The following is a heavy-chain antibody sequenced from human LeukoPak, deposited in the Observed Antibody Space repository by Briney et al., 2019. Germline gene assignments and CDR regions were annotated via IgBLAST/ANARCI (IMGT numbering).Heavy chain of an antibody. J-gene: IGHJ4*02. CDR1: GGSVSSSIYH. V-gene: IGHV4-61*01. Sequence: SETPSLTCTVPGGSVSSSIYHWFWIRQPPGKGLEWIGFTYNGGSTYYNPSLKSRVTISVDMAKNQFSLKVMSVTAADTAVYYCVRGHGGYWGQGTLVTVSS. CDR2: TYNGGST. CDR3: VRGHGGY.